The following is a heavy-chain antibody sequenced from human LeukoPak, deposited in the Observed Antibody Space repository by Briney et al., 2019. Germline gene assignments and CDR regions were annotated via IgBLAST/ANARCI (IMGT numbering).Heavy chain of an antibody. J-gene: IGHJ4*02. CDR1: GYTFTDYY. CDR2: INPNSGGT. CDR3: ARDYQGYSTSYYFDY. Sequence: ASVKVSCKASGYTFTDYYLHWVRQAPGQGLEWMGWINPNSGGTNYAQKFQGRVTMTRDTSIGTAYMELSRLRSDDTAVYYCARDYQGYSTSYYFDYWGQGTLVTVSS. D-gene: IGHD4-11*01. V-gene: IGHV1-2*02.